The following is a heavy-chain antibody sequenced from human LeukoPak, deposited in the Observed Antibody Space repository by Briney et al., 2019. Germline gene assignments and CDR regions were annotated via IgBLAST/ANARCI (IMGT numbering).Heavy chain of an antibody. V-gene: IGHV3-30*02. CDR1: GFTFSSYG. CDR3: ARKNGLDY. Sequence: GGSLRLSCAASGFTFSSYGMHWVRQAPGKGLEWVAFIRYDGSNKYYADSVKGRFTISRDNSKNTLYLHMNRLRAEDTAVYYCARKNGLDYWGQGTLVTVSS. CDR2: IRYDGSNK. J-gene: IGHJ4*02.